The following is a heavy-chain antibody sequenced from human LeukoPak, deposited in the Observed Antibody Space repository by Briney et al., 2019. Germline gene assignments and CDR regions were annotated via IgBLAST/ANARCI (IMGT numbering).Heavy chain of an antibody. CDR2: INHSGST. Sequence: SETLSLTCAVYGGSFSGSYWSWIRQPPGKGLEWIGEINHSGSTNYNPSLKSRVTISVDTSKNQFSLKLSSVTAADTAVYYCAREAIAAAGSFDYWGQGTLVTVSS. V-gene: IGHV4-34*01. CDR1: GGSFSGSY. CDR3: AREAIAAAGSFDY. J-gene: IGHJ4*02. D-gene: IGHD6-13*01.